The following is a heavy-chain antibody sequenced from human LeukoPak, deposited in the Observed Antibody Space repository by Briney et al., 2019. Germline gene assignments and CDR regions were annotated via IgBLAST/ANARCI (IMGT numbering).Heavy chain of an antibody. CDR3: ARCSTYYYYFDY. J-gene: IGHJ4*02. CDR1: GNSFTTYW. Sequence: GESLKISCKGSGNSFTTYWIGWVRQMPGKGLEWMGIIYPGDSDTRYNPSFQGQVTISADKSISTAYLQWSSLKASDTAMYYCARCSTYYYYFDYWGQGTLATVSS. D-gene: IGHD3-22*01. CDR2: IYPGDSDT. V-gene: IGHV5-51*01.